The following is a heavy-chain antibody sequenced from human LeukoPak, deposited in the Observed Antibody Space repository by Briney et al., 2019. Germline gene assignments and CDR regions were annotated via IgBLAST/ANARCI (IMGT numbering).Heavy chain of an antibody. V-gene: IGHV1-2*02. CDR1: GYTFTGYS. D-gene: IGHD2-21*01. CDR2: INPNSGGT. Sequence: ASVKVSCKASGYTFTGYSMQWVRQAPEQGLEWMGWINPNSGGTNYAQKLQNSVTMTRDTTISTAYMELSRLRSDDTAVYYCARGSYYRDAFDIWGQGTMVTVSS. CDR3: ARGSYYRDAFDI. J-gene: IGHJ3*02.